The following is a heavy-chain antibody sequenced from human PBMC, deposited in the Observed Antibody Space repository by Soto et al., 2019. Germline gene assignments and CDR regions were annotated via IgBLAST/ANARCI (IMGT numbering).Heavy chain of an antibody. D-gene: IGHD3-22*01. Sequence: PSQTLSLTCAISGDSVSSNSAAWNWIRQSPSRGLEWLGRTYYRSKWYNDYAVSVKSRITINPDTSKNQFSLQLNSVTPEDTALYDCAREGRKEEDHYYDSSGYSYVGYTGYYDGMDDGGQGTTVTVSS. J-gene: IGHJ6*02. CDR2: TYYRSKWYN. CDR1: GDSVSSNSAA. V-gene: IGHV6-1*01. CDR3: AREGRKEEDHYYDSSGYSYVGYTGYYDGMDD.